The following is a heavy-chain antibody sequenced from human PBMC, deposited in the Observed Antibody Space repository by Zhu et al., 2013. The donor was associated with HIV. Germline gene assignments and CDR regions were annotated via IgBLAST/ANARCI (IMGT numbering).Heavy chain of an antibody. CDR1: GYTFTGYY. D-gene: IGHD4-17*01. CDR2: INPNSGGT. Sequence: QVQLVQSGAEVKKPGASVKVSCKASGYTFTGYYMHWVRQAPGQGLEWMGWINPNSGGTNYAQKFQGWVTMTRDTSISTAYMELSRLRSDDTAVYYCARDVIPYGDVWYFDYVGPGNPGHRLL. V-gene: IGHV1-2*04. CDR3: ARDVIPYGDVWYFDY. J-gene: IGHJ4*02.